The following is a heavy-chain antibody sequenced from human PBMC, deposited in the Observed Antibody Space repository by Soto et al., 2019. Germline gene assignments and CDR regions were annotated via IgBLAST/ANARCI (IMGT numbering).Heavy chain of an antibody. J-gene: IGHJ6*03. CDR1: GYSFTSYW. Sequence: PGESLKISCKGSGYSFTSYWIGWVRQMPGKGLEWMGIIYPGDSDTRYSPSFQGQVTISADKSISTAYLQWSSLKASDTAMYYCARKARYPSYYYYYMDVWGKGTTVTVSS. V-gene: IGHV5-51*01. CDR3: ARKARYPSYYYYYMDV. CDR2: IYPGDSDT. D-gene: IGHD2-2*02.